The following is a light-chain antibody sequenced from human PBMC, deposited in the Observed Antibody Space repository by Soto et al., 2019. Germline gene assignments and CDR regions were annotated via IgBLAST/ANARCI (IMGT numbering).Light chain of an antibody. J-gene: IGKJ1*01. Sequence: DIQMTQSPSTLSASVGDRFTITCLGSQSISSWLAWYQQKPGKAPKLLIYDASSLESGVPSRFSGSGSGTEFTLTISSLQPDDFATYYCQQYNSYSTWTFGQGTKVDIK. V-gene: IGKV1-5*01. CDR3: QQYNSYSTWT. CDR1: QSISSW. CDR2: DAS.